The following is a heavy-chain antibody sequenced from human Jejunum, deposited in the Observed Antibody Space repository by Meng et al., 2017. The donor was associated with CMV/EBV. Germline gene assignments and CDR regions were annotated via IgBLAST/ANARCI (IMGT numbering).Heavy chain of an antibody. CDR2: IYASGST. CDR1: GGSISSGDSY. D-gene: IGHD1-14*01. CDR3: AREGTNSYYFDY. Sequence: VSGGSISSGDSYWRWIRQPPGKGLEWIGYIYASGSTSYNPSLESRVTISVDTSKNQFSLKVMSVTAADTAVYYCAREGTNSYYFDYWGQGTLVTVSS. V-gene: IGHV4-30-4*01. J-gene: IGHJ4*02.